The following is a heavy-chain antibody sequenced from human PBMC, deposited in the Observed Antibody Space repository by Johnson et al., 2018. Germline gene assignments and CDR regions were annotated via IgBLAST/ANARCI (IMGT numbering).Heavy chain of an antibody. Sequence: VQLVESGGGFVQPGGSLRLSCAASGFTFSSYAMSWVRQAPGKGLEWVSAISASGDTTYHADSVKGRVTISRENSKNTLYLQMKNLRVDDTAVYYCARDLHYSSSWFVGYFQHWGQGTLVTVSS. D-gene: IGHD6-13*01. CDR2: ISASGDTT. J-gene: IGHJ1*01. CDR3: ARDLHYSSSWFVGYFQH. CDR1: GFTFSSYA. V-gene: IGHV3-23*04.